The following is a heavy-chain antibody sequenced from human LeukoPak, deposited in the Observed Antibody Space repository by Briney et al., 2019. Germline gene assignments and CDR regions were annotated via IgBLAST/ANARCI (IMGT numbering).Heavy chain of an antibody. Sequence: ASVKVSCKASGYTFTGYYMHWVRQAPGQGLEWMGWINPNSGGTNYAQKFQGRVTMTRDTSISTAYMELSRLRSDDTAVYYCARDATYSSGWYIDPWGQGTQVTVSS. J-gene: IGHJ5*02. CDR3: ARDATYSSGWYIDP. CDR1: GYTFTGYY. D-gene: IGHD6-19*01. V-gene: IGHV1-2*02. CDR2: INPNSGGT.